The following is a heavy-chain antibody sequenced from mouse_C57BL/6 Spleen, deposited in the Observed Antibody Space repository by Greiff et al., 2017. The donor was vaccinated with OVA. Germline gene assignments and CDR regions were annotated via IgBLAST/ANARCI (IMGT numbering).Heavy chain of an antibody. CDR1: GYAFTNYL. Sequence: QVQLQQSGAELVRPGTSVKVSCKASGYAFTNYLIEWVKQRPGQGLEWIGVINPGSGGTNYNEKFKGKATLTADKSSSTAYMQLSSLTSEDSAVDFWARRGYYGRSYAMDYWGQGTSVTVSS. CDR2: INPGSGGT. CDR3: ARRGYYGRSYAMDY. D-gene: IGHD1-1*01. V-gene: IGHV1-54*01. J-gene: IGHJ4*01.